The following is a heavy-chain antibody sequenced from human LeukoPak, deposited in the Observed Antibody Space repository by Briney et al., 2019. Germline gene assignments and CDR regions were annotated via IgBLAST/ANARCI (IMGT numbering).Heavy chain of an antibody. D-gene: IGHD3-3*01. Sequence: GASVKVSFKASGGTFSSYAISWLRQAPGQGLEWMGGIIPIFGTANYAQKFQGRVTITTHASTSTAYMELSSLRSEDTAVYYCARVELRFLEWLSGAFDIWGQGTMVTVSS. CDR2: IIPIFGTA. CDR1: GGTFSSYA. V-gene: IGHV1-69*05. J-gene: IGHJ3*02. CDR3: ARVELRFLEWLSGAFDI.